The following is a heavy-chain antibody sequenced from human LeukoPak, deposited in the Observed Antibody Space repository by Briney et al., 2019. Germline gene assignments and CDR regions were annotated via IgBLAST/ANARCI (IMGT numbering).Heavy chain of an antibody. D-gene: IGHD4-17*01. CDR2: ISSSSNYI. CDR3: ARDMTTATTCYLEH. J-gene: IGHJ1*01. V-gene: IGHV3-21*06. Sequence: GGSLRLSCAASGFIFSNYNMNWVRQAPGKGLEWVSSISSSSNYIYYADSVKGRFSISRDDAKNLLFLQMNGLRVEDTAVYYCARDMTTATTCYLEHWGQGTLVTVSS. CDR1: GFIFSNYN.